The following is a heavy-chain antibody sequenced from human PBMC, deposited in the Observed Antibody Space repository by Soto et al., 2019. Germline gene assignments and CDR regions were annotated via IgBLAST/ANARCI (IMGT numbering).Heavy chain of an antibody. J-gene: IGHJ4*02. CDR1: GYTFTSYY. Sequence: ASVKVSCKASGYTFTSYYMHWARQAPGQGLEWMGIINLSGGTTTYAQKFQGRVTMTRDTSTSTVYMELSSLRSEDTAVYYCARTWGSTNDYWGRGTLVTVSS. CDR3: ARTWGSTNDY. CDR2: INLSGGTT. V-gene: IGHV1-46*01. D-gene: IGHD3-16*01.